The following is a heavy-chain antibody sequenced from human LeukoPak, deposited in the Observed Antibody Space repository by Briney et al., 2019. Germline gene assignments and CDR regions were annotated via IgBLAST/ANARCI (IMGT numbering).Heavy chain of an antibody. D-gene: IGHD5-24*01. V-gene: IGHV1-46*01. J-gene: IGHJ5*02. CDR2: ISPSGGST. CDR3: ARDNSVRDEAWWFNP. Sequence: ASVKVSCKAFGNTFTSNYIDWVRQSPAQGPEWIGVISPSGGSTTYAQKFQGRVILTRDMSTSTDYLDLSSLRSEDTAVYYCARDNSVRDEAWWFNPWGKGNLVTVSS. CDR1: GNTFTSNY.